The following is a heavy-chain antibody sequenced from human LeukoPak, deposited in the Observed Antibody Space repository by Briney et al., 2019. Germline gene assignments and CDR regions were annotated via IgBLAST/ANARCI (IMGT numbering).Heavy chain of an antibody. J-gene: IGHJ4*02. V-gene: IGHV4-39*07. CDR3: ARVPYSSSWPTHDY. CDR1: GGSISSSSYY. Sequence: SETLSLTCTVSGGSISSSSYYWGWIRQPPGKGLEWIGSIYYSGSTYYNPSLKGRVTISVDTSKNQFSLKLSSVTAADTAVYYCARVPYSSSWPTHDYWGQGTLVTVSS. D-gene: IGHD6-13*01. CDR2: IYYSGST.